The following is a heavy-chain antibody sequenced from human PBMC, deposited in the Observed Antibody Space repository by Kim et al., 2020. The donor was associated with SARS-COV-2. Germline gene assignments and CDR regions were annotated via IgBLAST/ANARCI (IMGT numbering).Heavy chain of an antibody. CDR2: IDRDGSAE. CDR1: GFSFSSYW. V-gene: IGHV3-7*01. CDR3: ARDIGRRGDTAMIRDGDPD. J-gene: IGHJ4*02. Sequence: GGSLRLSCAASGFSFSSYWMTWVRQAPGKGLEWVANIDRDGSAEFYVDSVKGRFTISRNNAKNSVYLQMNSLRVEDTAVYYCARDIGRRGDTAMIRDGDPDWGQGTLVTVSS. D-gene: IGHD5-18*01.